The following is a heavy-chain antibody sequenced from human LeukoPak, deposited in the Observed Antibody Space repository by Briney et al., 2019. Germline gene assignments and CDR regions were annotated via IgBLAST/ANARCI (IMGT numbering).Heavy chain of an antibody. Sequence: PSETLSLTCAVYGGSFSGYYWSWIRQPPGKGLEWIGEINHSGSTNYNPSLMSRVTISVDTSKNQFSLKLSSVTAADTAVYYCAREGRVPAAKAYYFDYWGQGTLVTVSS. CDR2: INHSGST. V-gene: IGHV4-34*01. J-gene: IGHJ4*02. CDR1: GGSFSGYY. CDR3: AREGRVPAAKAYYFDY. D-gene: IGHD2-2*01.